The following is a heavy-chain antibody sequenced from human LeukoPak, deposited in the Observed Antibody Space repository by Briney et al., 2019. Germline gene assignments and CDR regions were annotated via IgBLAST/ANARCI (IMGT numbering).Heavy chain of an antibody. J-gene: IGHJ5*02. Sequence: PGGSLRLSCAASGFTSSSNAMGWVRQAPGKGLEWVSAISPGGSPYYADSVKGRFTISRDNSKNTLYLQMNSLRAEVTAVYYCVKRELYIVATTWGQGTLVTVSS. D-gene: IGHD5-12*01. CDR3: VKRELYIVATT. V-gene: IGHV3-23*01. CDR1: GFTSSSNA. CDR2: ISPGGSP.